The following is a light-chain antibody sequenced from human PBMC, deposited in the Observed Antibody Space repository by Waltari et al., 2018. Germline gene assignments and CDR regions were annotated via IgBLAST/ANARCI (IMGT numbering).Light chain of an antibody. V-gene: IGLV2-8*01. Sequence: QSALTQPPSASGSPGQSVTISCTGTSSHVGGYAYVSWYQQHPDKAPKLMIYEVTKRPSVVPDRFSGSKSGNTASLTVSGLQAEDEADYYCSSYAGSNLWVFGGGTKLTVL. CDR1: SSHVGGYAY. CDR2: EVT. J-gene: IGLJ3*02. CDR3: SSYAGSNLWV.